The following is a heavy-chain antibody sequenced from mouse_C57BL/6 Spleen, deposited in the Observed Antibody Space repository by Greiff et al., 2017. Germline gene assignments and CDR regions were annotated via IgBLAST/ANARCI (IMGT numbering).Heavy chain of an antibody. V-gene: IGHV1-26*01. CDR1: GYTFTDYY. CDR2: INPNNGGT. Sequence: EVKLQQSGPELVKPGASVKISCKASGYTFTDYYMNWVKQSHGKSLEWIGDINPNNGGTSYNQKFKGKATLTVDKSSSTAYMELRSLTSEDSAFYYCARHYGSFLYYAMDYWGQGTSVTVSS. J-gene: IGHJ4*01. CDR3: ARHYGSFLYYAMDY. D-gene: IGHD1-1*01.